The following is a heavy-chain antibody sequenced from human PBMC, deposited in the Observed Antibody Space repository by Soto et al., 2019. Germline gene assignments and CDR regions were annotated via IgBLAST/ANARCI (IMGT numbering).Heavy chain of an antibody. J-gene: IGHJ6*02. CDR1: GGSITSSY. CDR2: IYDNGISGYTPST. Sequence: SETLSLTCTVSGGSITSSYWSWIRRPPGQGLEWIAYIYDNGISGYTPSTSYNPSLKSRVTMSVDTSKNQFSLNLNSVTAADTAVYCCARGGIPPSGYGSAYAMDVWGQGTTVTVSS. CDR3: ARGGIPPSGYGSAYAMDV. V-gene: IGHV4-59*08. D-gene: IGHD1-26*01.